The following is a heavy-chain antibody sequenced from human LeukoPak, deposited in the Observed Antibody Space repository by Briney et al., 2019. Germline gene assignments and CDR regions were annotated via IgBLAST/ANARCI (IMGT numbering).Heavy chain of an antibody. CDR1: GGSISSGSYY. V-gene: IGHV4-61*02. Sequence: SETLSLTCTVSGGSISSGSYYWSWIRQPAGKGLEWIGRIYTSGSTNYNPPLKSRVTISVDTSKNQFSLKLSSVTAADTAVYYCAREKTFYYYYMDVWGKGTTVTVSS. CDR2: IYTSGST. CDR3: AREKTFYYYYMDV. J-gene: IGHJ6*03.